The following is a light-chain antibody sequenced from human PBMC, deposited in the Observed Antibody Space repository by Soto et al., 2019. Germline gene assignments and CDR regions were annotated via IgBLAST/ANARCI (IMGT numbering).Light chain of an antibody. CDR2: SNN. CDR3: AAWDASLNGWV. CDR1: SSNIGSNA. V-gene: IGLV1-44*01. J-gene: IGLJ3*02. Sequence: QSVLTQPPSASGTPGQRVTISCSGSSSNIGSNAVSWFQQLPGTAPKLLISSNNQRPSGVPDRFSGSKSGTSASLAISGLQSEDEADYFCAAWDASLNGWVFGGGTQLTVL.